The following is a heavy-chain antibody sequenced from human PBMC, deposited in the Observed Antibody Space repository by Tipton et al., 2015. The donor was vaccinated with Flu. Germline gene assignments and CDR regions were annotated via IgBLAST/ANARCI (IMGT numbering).Heavy chain of an antibody. CDR2: IHHTGST. CDR1: GGSISSSDW. CDR3: ARNLDYGDPGNY. V-gene: IGHV4-4*02. D-gene: IGHD4/OR15-4a*01. J-gene: IGHJ4*02. Sequence: TLSLTCAVSGGSISSSDWWSWVRQPPGKGLEWIGEIHHTGSTNYNSSLKSRVTMSVDKSKNQFSLRLTSVTAADTAVYYCARNLDYGDPGNYWGQGTLVTVSS.